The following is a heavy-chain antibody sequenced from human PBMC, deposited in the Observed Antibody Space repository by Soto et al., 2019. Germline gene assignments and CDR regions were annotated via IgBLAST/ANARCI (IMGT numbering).Heavy chain of an antibody. CDR3: AREDIVVVPAAIR. J-gene: IGHJ4*02. Sequence: PSETLSLTCTVSGGSISSGGYYWSWIRQHPGKGLEWIGYIYYSGSTYYNPSLKSRVTISVDTSKNQFSLKLSSVTAADTAVYYCAREDIVVVPAAIRWGQGTLVTVSS. CDR2: IYYSGST. D-gene: IGHD2-2*02. V-gene: IGHV4-31*03. CDR1: GGSISSGGYY.